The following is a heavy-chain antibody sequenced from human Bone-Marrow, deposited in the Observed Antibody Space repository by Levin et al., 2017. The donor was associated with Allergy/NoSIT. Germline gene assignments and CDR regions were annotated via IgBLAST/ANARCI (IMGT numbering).Heavy chain of an antibody. V-gene: IGHV4-34*01. CDR1: GGSFSGYY. CDR2: INHTGFT. D-gene: IGHD6-19*01. CDR3: ARGEVGVAGDY. Sequence: SQTLSLTCGVSGGSFSGYYWGWIRQSPGQGLEWIGEINHTGFTTYNPSLKCRVTMSVEKSKNQFSLELRSVTAADTAVYYCARGEVGVAGDYWGQGTLVTVSS. J-gene: IGHJ4*02.